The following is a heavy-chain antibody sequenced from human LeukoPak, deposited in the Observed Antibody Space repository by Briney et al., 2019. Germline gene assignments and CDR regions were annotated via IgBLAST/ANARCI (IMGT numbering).Heavy chain of an antibody. CDR1: GYTFTGYY. CDR3: ARDYSMEWAFDI. V-gene: IGHV1-46*01. CDR2: INPSGGST. J-gene: IGHJ3*02. D-gene: IGHD3-3*01. Sequence: GASVKVSCKASGYTFTGYYMHWVRQAPGQGLEWMGIINPSGGSTSYAQKFQGRVTMTRDTSTGTVYMELSSLRSEDTAVYYCARDYSMEWAFDIWGQGTMVTVSS.